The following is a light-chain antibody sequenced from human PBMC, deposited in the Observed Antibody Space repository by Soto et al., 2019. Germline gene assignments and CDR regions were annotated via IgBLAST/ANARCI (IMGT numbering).Light chain of an antibody. CDR2: DAS. CDR1: QSVSSC. V-gene: IGKV3-11*01. Sequence: EIVLTQSPATLSLSPGERATLSCRASQSVSSCLAWYQQKPGQAPRLLIYDASNRATGIPARFSGSGSGTDFTLTISSLEPEEFAVYYCQQRSNWPLTFGGGTKVEIK. J-gene: IGKJ4*01. CDR3: QQRSNWPLT.